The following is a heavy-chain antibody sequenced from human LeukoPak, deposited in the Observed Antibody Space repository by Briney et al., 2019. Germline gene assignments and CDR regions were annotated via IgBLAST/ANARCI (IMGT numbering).Heavy chain of an antibody. J-gene: IGHJ3*02. CDR1: GYTFTSYY. D-gene: IGHD3-22*01. CDR3: ATDLVKAFDI. Sequence: ASVMVSCRASGYTFTSYYMHWVRQAPGQGLEWMGIINPSGGSTSYAQKFQGRVTMTRDTSTSTVYMELSSLRSEDTAVYYCATDLVKAFDIWGQGTMVTVSS. CDR2: INPSGGST. V-gene: IGHV1-46*01.